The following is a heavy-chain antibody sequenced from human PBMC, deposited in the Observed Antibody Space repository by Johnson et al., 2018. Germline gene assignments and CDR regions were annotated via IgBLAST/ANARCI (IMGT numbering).Heavy chain of an antibody. J-gene: IGHJ6*02. Sequence: QVQLVQSGGGVVQPGRSLRLSCAASGFTFSSYWMHWVRQAPGKGLVWVSVIYSGGSTYYADSVKGRFTISRDNSKNTRYLQMNSLRAEDTAVYYCATPLGYCGGGSCPREYYSYGMDVWGQGTTVTVSS. D-gene: IGHD2-15*01. CDR3: ATPLGYCGGGSCPREYYSYGMDV. CDR2: IYSGGST. CDR1: GFTFSSYW. V-gene: IGHV3-NL1*01.